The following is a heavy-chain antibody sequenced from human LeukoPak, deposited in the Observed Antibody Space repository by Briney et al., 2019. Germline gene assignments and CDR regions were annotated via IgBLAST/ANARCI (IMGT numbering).Heavy chain of an antibody. J-gene: IGHJ5*02. CDR3: ARDQASGREDWFDP. CDR2: IYTSGST. D-gene: IGHD1-26*01. Sequence: KPSETLSLTCTVSGGSISSYYWSWIRQPAGKGLEWIGRIYTSGSTNYNPSLKSRVTMSVDTSKNQFSLKLSSVTAADTAVYYCARDQASGREDWFDPWGQGTLVTVSS. CDR1: GGSISSYY. V-gene: IGHV4-4*07.